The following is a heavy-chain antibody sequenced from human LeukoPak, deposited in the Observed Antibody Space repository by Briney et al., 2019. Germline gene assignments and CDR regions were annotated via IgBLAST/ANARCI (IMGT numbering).Heavy chain of an antibody. V-gene: IGHV4-34*01. Sequence: PSETLSLTCAVYSGSFSGYYWSWIRQPPGKGLEWIGEINHSGSTNYNPSLKSRVTISVDTSKNQFSLKLSSVTAADTAVYYCALSIAARLDAFDIWGQGTMVTVSS. D-gene: IGHD6-6*01. CDR1: SGSFSGYY. J-gene: IGHJ3*02. CDR3: ALSIAARLDAFDI. CDR2: INHSGST.